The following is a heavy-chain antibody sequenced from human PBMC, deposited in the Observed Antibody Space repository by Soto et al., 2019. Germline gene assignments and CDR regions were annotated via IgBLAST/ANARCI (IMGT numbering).Heavy chain of an antibody. D-gene: IGHD5-12*01. CDR3: ARESSSGYDSWDPQARTLDY. V-gene: IGHV3-21*01. Sequence: PGGSLRLSCAASGFTFSSYSMNWVRQAPGKGLEWVSSISSSSSYIYYADSVKGRFTISRDNAKNSLYLQMNSLRAEDTAVYYCARESSSGYDSWDPQARTLDYWGQGTLVTVSS. J-gene: IGHJ4*02. CDR1: GFTFSSYS. CDR2: ISSSSSYI.